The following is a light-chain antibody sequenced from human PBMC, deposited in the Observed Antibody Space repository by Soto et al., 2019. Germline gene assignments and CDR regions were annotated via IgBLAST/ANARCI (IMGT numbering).Light chain of an antibody. CDR3: QQYKNWPPLT. J-gene: IGKJ5*01. CDR1: QSVSSS. CDR2: GAS. V-gene: IGKV3-15*01. Sequence: EIMMTQSPPTLSVSPGERATLSCRASQSVSSSLAWYQQKPGQAPRLLIYGASTRATGTPARFSGSGSGTEFTLTISSLQSEDFAVYFCQQYKNWPPLTFGQGTRLDIK.